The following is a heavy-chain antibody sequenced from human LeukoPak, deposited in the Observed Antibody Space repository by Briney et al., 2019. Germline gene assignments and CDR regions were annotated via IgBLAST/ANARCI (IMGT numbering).Heavy chain of an antibody. CDR2: ISDNGAST. Sequence: GGSLRLSCAASGFTFSSYAMSWVRQAPGKGLKWVSAISDNGASTYYADYVKGRFTISRDNSKNTLYLQMNSLRAEDTATYYCAKASNSGWYYFDYWGQGTLVTVSS. D-gene: IGHD6-19*01. V-gene: IGHV3-23*01. J-gene: IGHJ4*02. CDR3: AKASNSGWYYFDY. CDR1: GFTFSSYA.